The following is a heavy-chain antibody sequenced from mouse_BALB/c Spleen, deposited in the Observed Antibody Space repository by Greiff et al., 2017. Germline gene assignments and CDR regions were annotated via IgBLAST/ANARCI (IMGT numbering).Heavy chain of an antibody. J-gene: IGHJ2*01. CDR2: ISDGGSYT. V-gene: IGHV5-4*02. D-gene: IGHD1-1*01. CDR1: GFTFSDYY. Sequence: DVMLVESGGGLVKPGGSLKLSCAASGFTFSDYYMYWVRQTPEKRLEWVATISDGGSYTYYPDSVTGRFTISRDNAKNNLYLQMSSLKSEDTAMYYCARGRYYGSSYFDYWGQGTTLTVSS. CDR3: ARGRYYGSSYFDY.